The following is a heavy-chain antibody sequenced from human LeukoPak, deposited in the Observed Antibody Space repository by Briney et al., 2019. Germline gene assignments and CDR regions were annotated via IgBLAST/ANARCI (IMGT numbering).Heavy chain of an antibody. V-gene: IGHV3-21*01. J-gene: IGHJ4*02. CDR1: GFTFSSYS. CDR3: ARAKDDFCDY. CDR2: IRSSSTYT. D-gene: IGHD3/OR15-3a*01. Sequence: GGSLRLSCAASGFTFSSYSMNWVRQAPGKGREWVSSIRSSSTYTYYADSVKGRFTISRDNAKNSLYRQMNSLTAADTAVYYCARAKDDFCDYWGQGTLVTVSS.